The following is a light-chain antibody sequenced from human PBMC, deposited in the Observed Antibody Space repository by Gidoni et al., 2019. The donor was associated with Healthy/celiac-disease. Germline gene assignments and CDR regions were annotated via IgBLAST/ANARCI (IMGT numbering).Light chain of an antibody. V-gene: IGKV1-33*01. J-gene: IGKJ4*01. CDR3: QQYDNLPLT. CDR1: QDISNY. Sequence: DIQTTQSPSSLSASLGDRVTITCQASQDISNYLNWYQQKPGKAPKLLIYDASNLETGVPARFSGSGSGTDFTFTISSLQPEDIATYYCQQYDNLPLTFGGGTKVEIK. CDR2: DAS.